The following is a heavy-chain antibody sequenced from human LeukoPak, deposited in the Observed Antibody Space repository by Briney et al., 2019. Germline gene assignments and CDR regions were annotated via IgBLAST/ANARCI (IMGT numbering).Heavy chain of an antibody. CDR3: AREQNLATYYYGSGSSRFDP. D-gene: IGHD3-10*01. V-gene: IGHV1-69*05. Sequence: ASVKVSCKASGGTFSNYPFTWVRQAPGQGLEWVGGIIPMFAATDYAQKFQGRVTITTDESTNTAYMELSSLTSEDTAVYYCAREQNLATYYYGSGSSRFDPWGQGTLVTVSS. J-gene: IGHJ5*02. CDR1: GGTFSNYP. CDR2: IIPMFAAT.